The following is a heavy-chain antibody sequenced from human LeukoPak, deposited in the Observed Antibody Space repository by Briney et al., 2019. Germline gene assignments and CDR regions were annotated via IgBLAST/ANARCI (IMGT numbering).Heavy chain of an antibody. Sequence: SETLSLTCTVSGGSVSSSGYCWGWIRQSPGKGLEWIGSVYYTGNTYYNPSLKSRVTISVDTSKNQFSLKLSSVTAADTAVYYCARLVVQWFGEDGMDVWGQGTTVTVSS. CDR3: ARLVVQWFGEDGMDV. J-gene: IGHJ6*02. V-gene: IGHV4-39*01. CDR2: VYYTGNT. D-gene: IGHD3-10*01. CDR1: GGSVSSSGYC.